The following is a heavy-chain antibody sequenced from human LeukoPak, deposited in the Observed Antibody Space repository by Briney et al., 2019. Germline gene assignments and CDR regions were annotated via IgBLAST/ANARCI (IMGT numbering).Heavy chain of an antibody. V-gene: IGHV3-48*01. Sequence: GGSLRLSCAASGFTFSSYSMNWVRQAPGKGLEWVSYISSRSSIIYYADSVKGRFTISRDNSKNTLYLQMNSLRAEDTAVYYCAKDKYNFWSGSNYYYMDVWGKGTTVTVSS. J-gene: IGHJ6*03. CDR1: GFTFSSYS. CDR2: ISSRSSII. D-gene: IGHD3-3*01. CDR3: AKDKYNFWSGSNYYYMDV.